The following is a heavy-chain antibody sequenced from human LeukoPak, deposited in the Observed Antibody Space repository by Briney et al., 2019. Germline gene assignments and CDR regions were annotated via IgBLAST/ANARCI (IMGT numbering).Heavy chain of an antibody. CDR3: ARDFVPSLAGYAVPYYYYYMDV. V-gene: IGHV1-2*02. CDR1: GYTFTGYY. D-gene: IGHD6-19*01. CDR2: INPNSGGT. Sequence: ASVKVSCKASGYTFTGYYMHWVRQAAGQGLEWMGWINPNSGGTNYAQKFQGRVTMTRDTSISTAYMELSRLRSDDTAVYYCARDFVPSLAGYAVPYYYYYMDVWGKGTTVTISS. J-gene: IGHJ6*03.